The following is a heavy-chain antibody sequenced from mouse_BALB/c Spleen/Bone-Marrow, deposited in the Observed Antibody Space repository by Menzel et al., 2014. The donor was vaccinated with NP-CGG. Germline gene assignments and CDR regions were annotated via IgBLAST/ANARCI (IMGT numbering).Heavy chain of an antibody. CDR3: ARGRAGSRCWFAY. CDR2: IDPSDSYT. CDR1: GYTFTSYR. J-gene: IGHJ3*01. V-gene: IGHV1-69*02. Sequence: QVQLKQSGAELVKPGASVKLSCKASGYTFTSYRMHWVKQRPGQGLEWIGEIDPSDSYTNYNQKFKGKATLTADKSSSTAYMHLSSLTSEDSAVYYCARGRAGSRCWFAYWGQGTLVTVSA. D-gene: IGHD3-3*01.